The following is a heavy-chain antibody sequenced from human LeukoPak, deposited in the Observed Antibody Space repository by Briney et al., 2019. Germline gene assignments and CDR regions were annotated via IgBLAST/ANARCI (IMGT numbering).Heavy chain of an antibody. CDR3: ARDPSRGGGRVPGSLGVKPPTRRDYYYGMDV. V-gene: IGHV1-46*01. Sequence: GASVKVSCKASGYTFTSYYMHWVRQAPGQGLEWMGIINPSGGSTSYAQKFQDRVTMTRDTSTSTVYMELSSLRSEDTAVYYCARDPSRGGGRVPGSLGVKPPTRRDYYYGMDVWGQGTTVTVSS. CDR1: GYTFTSYY. CDR2: INPSGGST. D-gene: IGHD2-15*01. J-gene: IGHJ6*02.